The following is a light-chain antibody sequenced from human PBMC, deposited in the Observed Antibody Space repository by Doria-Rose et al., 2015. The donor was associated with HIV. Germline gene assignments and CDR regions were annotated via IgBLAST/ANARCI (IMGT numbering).Light chain of an antibody. CDR1: QSFSSTY. V-gene: IGKV3-20*01. Sequence: DIVLTQSPGTLSLSPGERATLSCRASQSFSSTYLAWYQQKPGQAPSLLIYDGSTRATGIPDRFSASGSGTDSTLTINRLEPEDSALYYCHQYGTSWTFGQGTRVEI. CDR3: HQYGTSWT. CDR2: DGS. J-gene: IGKJ1*01.